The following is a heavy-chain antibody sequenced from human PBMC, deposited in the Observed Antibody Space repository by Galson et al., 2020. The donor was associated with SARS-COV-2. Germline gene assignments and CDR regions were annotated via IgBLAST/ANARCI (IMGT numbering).Heavy chain of an antibody. CDR3: ARGDEYYDFWSGYSYGMDV. J-gene: IGHJ6*02. CDR1: GGSISSYY. D-gene: IGHD3-3*01. CDR2: IYYSGST. V-gene: IGHV4-59*01. Sequence: SETLSLTCTVSGGSISSYYWSWIRQPPGKGLEWIGYIYYSGSTNYNPSLKSRVTISVDTSKNQFSRKLSSVTAADTAVYYCARGDEYYDFWSGYSYGMDVWGQGTTVTVSS.